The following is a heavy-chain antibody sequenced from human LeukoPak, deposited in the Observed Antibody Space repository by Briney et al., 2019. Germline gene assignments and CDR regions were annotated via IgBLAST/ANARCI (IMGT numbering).Heavy chain of an antibody. D-gene: IGHD3/OR15-3a*01. CDR2: IYYSGNT. J-gene: IGHJ4*02. Sequence: SETLSLTCIVSGDSMSNYYWTWIRQPAGKGLEWIGSIYYSGNTYYNASLKSQVSISIDTSKNQFSLRLTSVTAADTAVYYCARQTGSGLFILPGGQGTLVTVSS. V-gene: IGHV4-59*05. CDR1: GDSMSNYY. CDR3: ARQTGSGLFILP.